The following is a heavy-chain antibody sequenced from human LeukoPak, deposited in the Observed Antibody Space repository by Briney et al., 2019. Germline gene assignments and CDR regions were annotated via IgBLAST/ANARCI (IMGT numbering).Heavy chain of an antibody. Sequence: PSETLSLTCTVSGGSISSYSWSWLRQPPGKGLEWIGYIYYSGSTNYNPSLKSRVTISVDTSKNQFSLKLSSVTAADTAVYYCARAGSDYPFYFDYWGQGTLVTVSS. V-gene: IGHV4-59*01. J-gene: IGHJ4*02. CDR3: ARAGSDYPFYFDY. D-gene: IGHD2-21*01. CDR2: IYYSGST. CDR1: GGSISSYS.